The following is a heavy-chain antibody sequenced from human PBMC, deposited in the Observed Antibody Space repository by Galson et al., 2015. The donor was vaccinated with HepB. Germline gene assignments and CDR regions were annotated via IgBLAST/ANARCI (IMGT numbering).Heavy chain of an antibody. V-gene: IGHV4-34*01. CDR3: ARGYCSSTSCYNYFDY. J-gene: IGHJ4*02. Sequence: ETLSLTCAVCGGSFSGYYWSWIRQPPGKGLEWIGEINHSGSTNYNPSLKSRVTISVDTSKNQFSLKLSSETAADTAVYYCARGYCSSTSCYNYFDYWGQGTLVTVSS. D-gene: IGHD2-2*01. CDR2: INHSGST. CDR1: GGSFSGYY.